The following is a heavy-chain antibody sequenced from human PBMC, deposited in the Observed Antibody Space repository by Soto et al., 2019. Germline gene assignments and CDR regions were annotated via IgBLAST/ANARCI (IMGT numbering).Heavy chain of an antibody. V-gene: IGHV3-23*01. D-gene: IGHD4-17*01. Sequence: PGGSPSLPCAASGFTYSSYAMSWVRQAPGKGLEWVSAISGSGGSTYYADSVKGRFTISRDNSKNTLYLQMNSLRAEDTAVYYCAKDLPEVYGDYVYYYYYGMDVWGQGTTVTVSS. CDR3: AKDLPEVYGDYVYYYYYGMDV. J-gene: IGHJ6*02. CDR1: GFTYSSYA. CDR2: ISGSGGST.